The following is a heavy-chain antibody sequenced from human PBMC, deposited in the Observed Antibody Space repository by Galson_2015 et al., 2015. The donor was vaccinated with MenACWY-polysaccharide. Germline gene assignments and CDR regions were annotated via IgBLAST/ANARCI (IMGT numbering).Heavy chain of an antibody. CDR1: GSTFSSFD. CDR3: ARAFTGYGSSWSYWFFDL. D-gene: IGHD6-13*01. Sequence: SLRLSCAASGSTFSSFDMHWVRHVIGKGLEWVAAIGTGGDTYYSGSVKGRFPISRENAKNSLYLQMNSLRAGDTAVYYCARAFTGYGSSWSYWFFDLWGRGTLVTGSS. CDR2: IGTGGDT. V-gene: IGHV3-13*01. J-gene: IGHJ2*01.